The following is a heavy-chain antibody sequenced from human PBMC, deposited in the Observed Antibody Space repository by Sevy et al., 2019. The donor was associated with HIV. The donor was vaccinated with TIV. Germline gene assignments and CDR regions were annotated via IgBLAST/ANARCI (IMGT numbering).Heavy chain of an antibody. V-gene: IGHV3-30-3*01. Sequence: GGSLRLSCSVSGFTFNTYSFHWVRQAPGMGLEWVSVISSDGLNKYYADSVRGRFTISRDNSKSTLYLQMNNLRAGDTGVYYCARGGILVEGDDRTTPFDFWGQGTLVTVSS. CDR3: ARGGILVEGDDRTTPFDF. CDR2: ISSDGLNK. CDR1: GFTFNTYS. J-gene: IGHJ4*02. D-gene: IGHD2-15*01.